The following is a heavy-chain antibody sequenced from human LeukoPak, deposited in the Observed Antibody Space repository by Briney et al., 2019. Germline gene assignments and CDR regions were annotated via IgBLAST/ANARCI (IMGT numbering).Heavy chain of an antibody. D-gene: IGHD3-22*01. CDR3: ARHSEGYYDSSGYGA. Sequence: SETLSLTCTVSGGSISSSSYYWGWIRQPPGKGLEWIGSIYYSGSTYYNPSLKSRVTISVDTSKNQFSLKLSSVTAADTAVYYCARHSEGYYDSSGYGAWGQGTLVTVSS. CDR2: IYYSGST. CDR1: GGSISSSSYY. V-gene: IGHV4-39*01. J-gene: IGHJ5*02.